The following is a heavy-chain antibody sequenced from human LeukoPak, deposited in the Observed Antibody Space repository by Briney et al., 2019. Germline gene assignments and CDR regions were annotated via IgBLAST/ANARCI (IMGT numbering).Heavy chain of an antibody. Sequence: GGSLRLSCAASGFTFSSYDMHWVRQATGKGLEWVSAIGTAGDTYYPGSVKGRFTISRENAKNSLYLQMNSLRAEDTAVYYCARVRNYYGMDVWGQGTTVTVS. CDR1: GFTFSSYD. CDR3: ARVRNYYGMDV. CDR2: IGTAGDT. V-gene: IGHV3-13*01. J-gene: IGHJ6*02.